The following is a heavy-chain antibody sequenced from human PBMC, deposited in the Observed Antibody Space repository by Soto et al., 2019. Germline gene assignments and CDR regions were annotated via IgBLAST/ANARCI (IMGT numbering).Heavy chain of an antibody. D-gene: IGHD3-10*01. CDR2: MSYDGVRK. CDR3: VKDMEHSLVRGWFDP. J-gene: IGHJ5*02. Sequence: QVQLVESGGGEAQPGRSLRLYCAASGFNFSTHGMHWVRQAPGKGLEWVAVMSYDGVRKDYADSVMGRFTISRDISKNTLYLQMNSLRPEDTAVYYCVKDMEHSLVRGWFDPWGQGTLVIVSS. V-gene: IGHV3-30*18. CDR1: GFNFSTHG.